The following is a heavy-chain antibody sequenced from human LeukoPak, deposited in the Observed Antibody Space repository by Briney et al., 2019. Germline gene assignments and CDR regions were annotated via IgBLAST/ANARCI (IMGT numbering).Heavy chain of an antibody. CDR1: GGSISSGGYY. CDR3: ARLFGGFGKWLAFDY. J-gene: IGHJ4*02. CDR2: IYYSGST. D-gene: IGHD3-10*01. V-gene: IGHV4-31*03. Sequence: PSETLSLTCTVSGGSISSGGYYWRWIRQHPGKGLEWIGYIYYSGSTYYNPSLKSRVTISVDTSKNQFSLKLSSATAADTAVYYCARLFGGFGKWLAFDYWGQGTLVTVSS.